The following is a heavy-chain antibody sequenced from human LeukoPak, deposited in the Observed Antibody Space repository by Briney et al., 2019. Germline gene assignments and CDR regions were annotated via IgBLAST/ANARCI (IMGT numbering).Heavy chain of an antibody. J-gene: IGHJ6*02. Sequence: SVKISCKASGGTFSSYAISWVRQAPGQGLEWMGRIIPILGIANYAQKFQGRVTITADKSTSTAYMELSSLRSEDTAVYYCARAYCSSTSCSYYYGMDVWGQGTTVTVSS. D-gene: IGHD2-2*01. CDR1: GGTFSSYA. CDR2: IIPILGIA. CDR3: ARAYCSSTSCSYYYGMDV. V-gene: IGHV1-69*04.